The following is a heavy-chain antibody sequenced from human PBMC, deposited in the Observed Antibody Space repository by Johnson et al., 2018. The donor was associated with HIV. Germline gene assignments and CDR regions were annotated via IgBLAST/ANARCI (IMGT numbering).Heavy chain of an antibody. V-gene: IGHV3-30*18. CDR1: GFTFSSYG. CDR2: ISYDGSNK. CDR3: AKDRGGYYDSSGYGAFDI. J-gene: IGHJ3*02. D-gene: IGHD3-22*01. Sequence: QVQLVESGGGLVQPGGSLRLSCAASGFTFSSYGMHWVRQAPGKGLEWVAVISYDGSNKYYADSVKGRFTISRDNSKNTLYLQMNSLRAEDTAVYYCAKDRGGYYDSSGYGAFDIWGQGTMVTVSS.